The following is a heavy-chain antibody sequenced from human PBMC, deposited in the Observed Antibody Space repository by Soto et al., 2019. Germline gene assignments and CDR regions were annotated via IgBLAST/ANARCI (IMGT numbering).Heavy chain of an antibody. D-gene: IGHD6-19*01. CDR3: ARKMPLGSAVAGFWRPLGY. V-gene: IGHV1-46*01. J-gene: IGHJ4*02. CDR2: INPSGGST. Sequence: ASVKVSCKASGYTFTSYYMHWVREAPGQGLEWTGIINPSGGSTSYAQKFQGRVNTTRDTSTRTVYMELSSLRSEDTAVYYCARKMPLGSAVAGFWRPLGYWGQGTLVTSPQ. CDR1: GYTFTSYY.